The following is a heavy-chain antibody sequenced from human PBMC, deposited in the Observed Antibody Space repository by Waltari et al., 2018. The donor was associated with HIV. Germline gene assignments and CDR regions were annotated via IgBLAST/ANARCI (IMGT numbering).Heavy chain of an antibody. CDR1: GFTISDNH. J-gene: IGHJ6*02. CDR2: IYSGGST. D-gene: IGHD1-26*01. V-gene: IGHV3-53*01. Sequence: EVQLVESGGGLIEPGGSLRLSCAASGFTISDNHMSWVRQAPGKGLEGVSVIYSGGSTYYADSVKGRFTISRDNSKNTLSLHMNSLRAEDTAVYYCARDPRSSGYYGMDVWGQGATVTVSS. CDR3: ARDPRSSGYYGMDV.